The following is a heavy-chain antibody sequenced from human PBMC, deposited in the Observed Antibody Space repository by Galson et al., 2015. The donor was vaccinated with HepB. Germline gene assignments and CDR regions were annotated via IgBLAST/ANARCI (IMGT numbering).Heavy chain of an antibody. CDR2: IKQDGSEK. V-gene: IGHV3-7*01. Sequence: SLRLSCAAAGFTFSSYWMSWVRQAPGKGVEWVANIKQDGSEKYYVVSVKGRFTISRDNAKNSLYLQMNSLRAEDTAVYYCARGGSSHGGYGMDVWGQGTTVTVSS. CDR1: GFTFSSYW. CDR3: ARGGSSHGGYGMDV. J-gene: IGHJ6*02. D-gene: IGHD6-13*01.